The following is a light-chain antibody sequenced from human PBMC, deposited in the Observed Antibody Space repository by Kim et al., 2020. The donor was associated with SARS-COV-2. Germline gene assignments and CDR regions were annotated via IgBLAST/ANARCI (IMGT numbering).Light chain of an antibody. V-gene: IGKV1-9*01. CDR2: AAS. CDR3: QQLYRYPLT. Sequence: IQLTQSPSSLSASVGDRVSITCRASQGISSYLAWYQQKPGRAPKLLIYAASTLQSGVPSRFSGSGSGTDFTLTIGSLQPEDFATYYCQQLYRYPLTFGGGTKVEIK. CDR1: QGISSY. J-gene: IGKJ4*01.